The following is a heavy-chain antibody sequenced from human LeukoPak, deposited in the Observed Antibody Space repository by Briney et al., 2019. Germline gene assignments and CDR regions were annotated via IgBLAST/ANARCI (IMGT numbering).Heavy chain of an antibody. CDR1: GFSFSGYA. J-gene: IGHJ4*02. V-gene: IGHV3-23*01. CDR2: ISKYDST. D-gene: IGHD5/OR15-5a*01. Sequence: GGSLRLSCAASGFSFSGYAMSWVRQALGKGLEWVSAISKYDSTYYADSVKARFTITRDNSKNTLYLQMNSLTAEDTAVYYCAKGNLRGPPPNIDFWGQGTLVTVSS. CDR3: AKGNLRGPPPNIDF.